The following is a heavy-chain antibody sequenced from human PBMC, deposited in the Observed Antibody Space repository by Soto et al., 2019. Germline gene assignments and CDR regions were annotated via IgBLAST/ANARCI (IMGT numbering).Heavy chain of an antibody. CDR1: GFSFSSNV. V-gene: IGHV3-23*01. D-gene: IGHD3-3*01. Sequence: GGSLRLSCAASGFSFSSNVMTWVRQTPGKGLEWVSGISGSGGSTYYTDSVKGRFTISRDNSKNTLYLQMNSLRAEDTAVYYCAKNFWSGYYFFDFWGPGTLVTVSS. CDR2: ISGSGGST. J-gene: IGHJ4*02. CDR3: AKNFWSGYYFFDF.